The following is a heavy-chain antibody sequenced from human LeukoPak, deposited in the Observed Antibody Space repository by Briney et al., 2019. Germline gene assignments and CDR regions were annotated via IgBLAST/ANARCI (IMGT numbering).Heavy chain of an antibody. CDR2: ISAYNGDT. CDR1: GYTFTSYG. J-gene: IGHJ4*02. CDR3: AREKEAAILYFDH. V-gene: IGHV1-18*01. Sequence: ASVKVSCKASGYTFTSYGISWVRQAPGQGLEWMGWISAYNGDTKFAQNFQDRVTMTTDTSTSTAYMELRSLRSDDTAVYYCAREKEAAILYFDHWGQGTLVTVCS.